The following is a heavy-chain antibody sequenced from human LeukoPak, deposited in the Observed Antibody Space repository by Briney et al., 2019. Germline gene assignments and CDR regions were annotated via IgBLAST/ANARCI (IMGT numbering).Heavy chain of an antibody. D-gene: IGHD3-9*01. CDR3: AKGQYYDILTWFDY. Sequence: PGGSLRLSCAASGFAFSSYAMSWVRQAPGKGLEWVSAISGSGGSTYYADSVKGRFTISRDNSKNTLYLQMNSLRAEDTAVYYCAKGQYYDILTWFDYWGQGTLVTVSS. CDR1: GFAFSSYA. V-gene: IGHV3-23*01. CDR2: ISGSGGST. J-gene: IGHJ4*02.